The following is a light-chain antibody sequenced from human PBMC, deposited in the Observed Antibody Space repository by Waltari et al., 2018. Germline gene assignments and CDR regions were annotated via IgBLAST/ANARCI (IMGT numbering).Light chain of an antibody. Sequence: QSALTQPASVSGSPGQSITIXCTGTSSDVGGXNYVSWYQHHPGKAPKLMIYEVSNRPSGVSNRFSGSKSGNTASLTISGLQXEDEAHYYCXSYTSSIXWVFXGGTKLTVL. CDR3: XSYTSSIXWV. CDR2: EVS. J-gene: IGLJ3*02. CDR1: SSDVGGXNY. V-gene: IGLV2-14*01.